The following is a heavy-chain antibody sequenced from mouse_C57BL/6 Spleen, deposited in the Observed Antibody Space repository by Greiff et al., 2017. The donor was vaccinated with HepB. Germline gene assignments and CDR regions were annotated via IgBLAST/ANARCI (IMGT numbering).Heavy chain of an antibody. D-gene: IGHD1-1*01. CDR1: GFTFSSYG. Sequence: EVMLVESGGDLVKPGGSLKLSCAASGFTFSSYGMSWVRQTPDKRLEWVATISSGGSYTYYPDSVKGRFTISRDNAKNTLYLQMSSLKSEDTALYYCARQPYGSSYYFDYWGQGTTLTVSS. CDR2: ISSGGSYT. V-gene: IGHV5-6*01. CDR3: ARQPYGSSYYFDY. J-gene: IGHJ2*01.